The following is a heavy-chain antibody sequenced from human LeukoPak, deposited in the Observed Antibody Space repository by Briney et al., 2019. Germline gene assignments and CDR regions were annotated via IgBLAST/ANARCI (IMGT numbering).Heavy chain of an antibody. D-gene: IGHD6-13*01. CDR2: IYYSGST. CDR3: ARRRTWYEFDY. Sequence: PSETLSLTCTVSGGSISSYYWSWIRQPPGKGLEWIGYIYYSGSTNYNPSLKSRVTISVDTSKNQFSLKLSSVTAADTAVYYCARRRTWYEFDYWGQGTLVTVSS. CDR1: GGSISSYY. J-gene: IGHJ4*02. V-gene: IGHV4-59*01.